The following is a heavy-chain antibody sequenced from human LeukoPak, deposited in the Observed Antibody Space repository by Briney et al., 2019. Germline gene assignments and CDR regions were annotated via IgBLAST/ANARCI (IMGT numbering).Heavy chain of an antibody. Sequence: AASVTVSCTVSGYTLTELSMHWVRQAPGKGLEWMGGFDPEDGETIYAQRFQGRVTMTEDTSTDTAYMELSSLRSEDTAVYYCATAANTYNWNYGRAFDIWGQGTMVTVSS. V-gene: IGHV1-24*01. CDR1: GYTLTELS. D-gene: IGHD1-7*01. J-gene: IGHJ3*02. CDR3: ATAANTYNWNYGRAFDI. CDR2: FDPEDGET.